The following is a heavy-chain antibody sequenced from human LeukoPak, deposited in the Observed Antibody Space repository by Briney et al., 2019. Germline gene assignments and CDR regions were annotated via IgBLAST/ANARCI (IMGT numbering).Heavy chain of an antibody. Sequence: SEILSLTCTVSGASISSYYWTWIRQPPGTGLVWIGYFYYSGSTNYNPSLKSRVTISVDTSKNQFSLKLSSVTAADTAVYYCARARVPPYYFDFWGQGTPVTVSS. CDR3: ARARVPPYYFDF. D-gene: IGHD3-10*01. CDR2: FYYSGST. J-gene: IGHJ4*02. V-gene: IGHV4-59*01. CDR1: GASISSYY.